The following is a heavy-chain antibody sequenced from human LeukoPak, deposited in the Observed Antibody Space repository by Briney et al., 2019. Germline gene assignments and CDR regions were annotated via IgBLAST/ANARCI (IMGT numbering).Heavy chain of an antibody. Sequence: ASVKVSCKASGYTFTSYYMHWVRQATGQGLEWMGIINPSGGSTSYAQKFQGRVTMTRDMSTSTVYMELSSLRSEDTAVYYCARSEKRGYDFWSGYHRGAFDIWGQGTMVTVSS. CDR1: GYTFTSYY. J-gene: IGHJ3*02. CDR3: ARSEKRGYDFWSGYHRGAFDI. CDR2: INPSGGST. D-gene: IGHD3-3*01. V-gene: IGHV1-46*01.